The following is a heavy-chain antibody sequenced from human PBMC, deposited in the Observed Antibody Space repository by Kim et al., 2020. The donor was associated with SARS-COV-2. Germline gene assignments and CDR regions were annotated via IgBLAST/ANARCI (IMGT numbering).Heavy chain of an antibody. J-gene: IGHJ5*02. V-gene: IGHV3-23*03. CDR3: AKGDDWFDP. CDR2: IYSGGTSR. Sequence: GGSLRLSCAASGFTFSNYATSWVRQAPGKGLEWVSVIYSGGTSRHYADSVKGRFNISRDNSKNTLYLQMNSLRVEDTAVYYCAKGDDWFDPWGQGTLVIV. CDR1: GFTFSNYA.